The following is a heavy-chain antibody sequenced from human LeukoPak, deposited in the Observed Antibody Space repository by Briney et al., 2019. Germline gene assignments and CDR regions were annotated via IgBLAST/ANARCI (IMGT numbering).Heavy chain of an antibody. V-gene: IGHV4-4*07. CDR2: VHASGTT. J-gene: IGHJ4*02. CDR1: GFSVTTYH. CDR3: ARDGLYSNGYSYFDY. Sequence: SETLSLTCSVSGFSVTTYHWSWIRQPAGKGLEWIGRVHASGTTNYNPSPESRVTMSVDTSKNQLSLMLTSVTAADTAVYYCARDGLYSNGYSYFDYWGQGTLVTVSS. D-gene: IGHD3-22*01.